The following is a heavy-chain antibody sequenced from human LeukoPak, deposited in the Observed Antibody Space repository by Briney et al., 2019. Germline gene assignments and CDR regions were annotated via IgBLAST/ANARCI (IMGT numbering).Heavy chain of an antibody. CDR3: ARGPAAGLFDY. CDR2: ISSSSSYI. Sequence: GGSLRLSCAASGFTFSSYSMNWVRQAPEKGLEWVSSISSSSSYIYYADSVKGRFTISRDNAKNSLYLQMNSLRAGDTAVYYCARGPAAGLFDYWGQGTLVTVSS. V-gene: IGHV3-21*01. D-gene: IGHD6-13*01. CDR1: GFTFSSYS. J-gene: IGHJ4*02.